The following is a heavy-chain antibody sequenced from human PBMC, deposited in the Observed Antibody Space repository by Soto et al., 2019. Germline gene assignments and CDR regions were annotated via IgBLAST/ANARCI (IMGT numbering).Heavy chain of an antibody. Sequence: PGGSLRLSCTASGFMFGSYWMTWVRHVPGKGLQWVANIKRDGSEKYYVDFVKGRFTISRDNADNSVFLDMNNLGVDDTATYYCARVRATDYEIDYWGQGA. CDR1: GFMFGSYW. D-gene: IGHD4-17*01. CDR2: IKRDGSEK. J-gene: IGHJ4*02. V-gene: IGHV3-7*03. CDR3: ARVRATDYEIDY.